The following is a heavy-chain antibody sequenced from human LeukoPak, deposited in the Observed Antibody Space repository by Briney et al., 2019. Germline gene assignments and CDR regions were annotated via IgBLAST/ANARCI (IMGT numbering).Heavy chain of an antibody. D-gene: IGHD1-26*01. CDR3: ARSRIGGSSYHFDY. V-gene: IGHV1-8*03. CDR2: TSPNSGNT. J-gene: IGHJ4*02. Sequence: ASVKVSCKASGYTFTTYDINWVRQATGQGLEWMGWTSPNSGNTGYAQKFQGRVTITRNTSISTAYMELSSLRSDDTAVYYCARSRIGGSSYHFDYWGQGTLVTVSS. CDR1: GYTFTTYD.